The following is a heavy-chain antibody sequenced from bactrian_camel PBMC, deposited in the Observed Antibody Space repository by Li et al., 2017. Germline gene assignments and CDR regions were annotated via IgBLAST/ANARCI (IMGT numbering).Heavy chain of an antibody. D-gene: IGHD8*01. CDR1: GSAASSLY. CDR2: IAINGGT. CDR3: AQSNGNWAWHN. V-gene: IGHV3S10*01. Sequence: DVQLVESGGGSVQAGGSLRLSCAASGSAASSLYMAWFRQAPGNEREGVAYIAINGGTDYTYSVAGRFTISKDNAKNTLYLQMDSLKPEDTAMYSCAQSNGNWAWHNWGEGTQVTVS. J-gene: IGHJ4*01.